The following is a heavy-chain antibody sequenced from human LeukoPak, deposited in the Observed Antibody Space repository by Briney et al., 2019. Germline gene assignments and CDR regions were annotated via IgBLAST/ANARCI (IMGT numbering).Heavy chain of an antibody. D-gene: IGHD4-11*01. J-gene: IGHJ4*02. CDR2: IYYSGST. V-gene: IGHV4-59*01. Sequence: PWETLSLTCTVSGGSISSYYWSWIRQPPRKGLEWIGYIYYSGSTNYNPSLKSRVTISVDTSKNQFSLKLSSVTAADTAVYYCARGRRAYTFDYWGQGTLVTVSS. CDR3: ARGRRAYTFDY. CDR1: GGSISSYY.